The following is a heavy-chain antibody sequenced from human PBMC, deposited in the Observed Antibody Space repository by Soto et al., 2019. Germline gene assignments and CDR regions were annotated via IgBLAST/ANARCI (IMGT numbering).Heavy chain of an antibody. D-gene: IGHD5-12*01. J-gene: IGHJ6*02. CDR2: IIPILGIA. CDR1: GGTFSSYT. CDR3: ARDRGWLQLPYYYYGMDV. V-gene: IGHV1-69*04. Sequence: GASVKVSCKAPGGTFSSYTISWVRQAPGQGLEWMGRIIPILGIANYAQKFQGRVTITADKSTSTAYMELSSLRSEDTAVYYCARDRGWLQLPYYYYGMDVWGQGTTVTVSS.